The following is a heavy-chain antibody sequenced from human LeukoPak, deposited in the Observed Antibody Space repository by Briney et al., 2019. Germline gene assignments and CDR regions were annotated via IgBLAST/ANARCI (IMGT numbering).Heavy chain of an antibody. J-gene: IGHJ4*02. V-gene: IGHV3-23*01. CDR3: ARDRDDFWSGYSRIDY. D-gene: IGHD3-3*01. CDR2: ISGSGGST. CDR1: GFTFSSYG. Sequence: PGGSLRLSCAASGFTFSSYGMNWVRQAPGKGLEWVSAISGSGGSTYYADSVKGRFTISRDNSKNTLYLQMNSLRAEDTAVYYCARDRDDFWSGYSRIDYWGQGTLVTVSS.